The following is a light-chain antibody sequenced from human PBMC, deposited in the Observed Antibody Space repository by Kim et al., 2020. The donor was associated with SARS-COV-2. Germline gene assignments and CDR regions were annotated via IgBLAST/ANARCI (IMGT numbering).Light chain of an antibody. CDR3: AAWDDSLSGRV. Sequence: QSVLTQPPSTSGTPGQRVTISCSGSSSNIESNFVYWYQQLPGTAPKVLIYRSNQRPSGVPDRFSGSKSGTSASLAISGLRSEDEADYYCAAWDDSLSGRVFGAGTQLTVL. CDR1: SSNIESNF. J-gene: IGLJ3*02. CDR2: RSN. V-gene: IGLV1-47*01.